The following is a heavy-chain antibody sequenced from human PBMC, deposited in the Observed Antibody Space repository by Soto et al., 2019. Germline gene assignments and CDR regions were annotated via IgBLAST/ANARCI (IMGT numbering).Heavy chain of an antibody. J-gene: IGHJ4*02. Sequence: VQLVESGGGLVQPGGSLRLSCAASGFTVSSNYMSWVRQAPGKGLEWVSVIYSGGSPYYADSVKGRFTISRDNSENTLYLQMNSLSAEDTAVYYCAGTCSGGTCSFDYWGQGTLVTVSS. D-gene: IGHD2-15*01. CDR1: GFTVSSNY. V-gene: IGHV3-66*01. CDR3: AGTCSGGTCSFDY. CDR2: IYSGGSP.